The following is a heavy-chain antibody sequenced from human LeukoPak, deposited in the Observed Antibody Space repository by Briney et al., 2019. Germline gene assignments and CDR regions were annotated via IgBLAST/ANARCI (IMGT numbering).Heavy chain of an antibody. J-gene: IGHJ4*02. D-gene: IGHD1-1*01. CDR2: IGIDSGNT. CDR1: GFPFIEYS. CDR3: ARDHNYAFDN. Sequence: GGSLRLSCTASGFPFIEYSMNWVRQAPGKGLEWISYIGIDSGNTKYADSVRGRFTISADKAKNSLYLQMNSLRVEDAAVYYCARDHNYAFDNWGQGTLVSVAS. V-gene: IGHV3-48*01.